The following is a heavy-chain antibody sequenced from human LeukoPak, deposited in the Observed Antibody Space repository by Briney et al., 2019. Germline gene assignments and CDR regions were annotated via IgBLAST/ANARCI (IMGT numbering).Heavy chain of an antibody. J-gene: IGHJ4*02. D-gene: IGHD3-10*01. Sequence: SETLSLTCTVSGGSISSSSYYWGWIRQPPGKGLEWIGSIYYSGSTYYNPSLKSRVTISADTSKTQFSLKLSSVTAADTAVYYCARTGSIDTMVRGVIDYWGQGTLVTVSS. CDR3: ARTGSIDTMVRGVIDY. CDR1: GGSISSSSYY. CDR2: IYYSGST. V-gene: IGHV4-39*01.